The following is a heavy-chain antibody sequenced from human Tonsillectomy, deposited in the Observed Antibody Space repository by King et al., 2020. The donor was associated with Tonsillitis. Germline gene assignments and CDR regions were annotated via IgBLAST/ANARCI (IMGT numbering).Heavy chain of an antibody. D-gene: IGHD6-19*01. CDR2: ISYDGSNK. CDR3: AGEQWLVPSPFDY. J-gene: IGHJ4*02. Sequence: HVQLVESGGGVVQPGRSLRLSCAASGFTFSSYAMHWVRQAPGKGLEWVAVISYDGSNKYYADSGKGRFTISRDNSKNTLYLQMNSLRTEDTAVYFCAGEQWLVPSPFDYWGQGTLVTVSS. CDR1: GFTFSSYA. V-gene: IGHV3-30*01.